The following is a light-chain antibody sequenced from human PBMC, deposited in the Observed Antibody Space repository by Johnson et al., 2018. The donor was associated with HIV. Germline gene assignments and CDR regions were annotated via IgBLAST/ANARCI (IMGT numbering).Light chain of an antibody. CDR1: SSNIGNNY. Sequence: QSVLTQPPSVSAAPGQKVTISCSGSSSNIGNNYVSWYQQLPGTAPKLLIYDNNKRPSGIPDRFSGSKSGTSATLGITGLQTGDEADYYCGTWDSRLGAGEVLGTGNKVTVL. V-gene: IGLV1-51*01. CDR3: GTWDSRLGAGEV. CDR2: DNN. J-gene: IGLJ1*01.